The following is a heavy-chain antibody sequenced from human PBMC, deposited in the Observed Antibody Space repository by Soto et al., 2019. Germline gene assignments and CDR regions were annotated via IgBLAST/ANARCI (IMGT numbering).Heavy chain of an antibody. V-gene: IGHV3-48*03. CDR1: GFTFTDYE. CDR2: ISSSGSIT. D-gene: IGHD3-3*02. J-gene: IGHJ4*02. Sequence: GGSLRLSCAVSGFTFTDYEMNWVRQAPGKGLEWISYISSSGSITYYADSVQGRFTISRDNAKNSLYLQMNSLRVEDTAVYYCARSPFLECNWAQGTLVTVS. CDR3: ARSPFLECN.